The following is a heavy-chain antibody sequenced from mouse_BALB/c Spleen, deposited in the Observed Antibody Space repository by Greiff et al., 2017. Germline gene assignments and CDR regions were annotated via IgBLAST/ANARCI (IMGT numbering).Heavy chain of an antibody. CDR2: ISDGGSYT. CDR3: ARGPRDY. V-gene: IGHV5-4*02. CDR1: GFTFSDYY. Sequence: DVMLVESGGGLVKPGGSLKLSCAASGFTFSDYYMYWVRQTPEKRLEWVATISDGGSYTYYPDSVKGRFTISRDNAKNNLYLQMSSLKSEDTAMYYCARGPRDYWGQGTSVTVSS. J-gene: IGHJ4*01.